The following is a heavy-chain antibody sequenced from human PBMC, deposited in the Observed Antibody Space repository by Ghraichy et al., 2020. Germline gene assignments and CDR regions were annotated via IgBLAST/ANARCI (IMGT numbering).Heavy chain of an antibody. D-gene: IGHD2-15*01. CDR3: AHSLVVAATGYNWFDP. CDR2: IYWDDDK. V-gene: IGHV2-5*02. CDR1: GFSLSTSGVG. Sequence: SGPTLVKPTQTLTLTCTFSGFSLSTSGVGVGWIRQPPGKALEWLALIYWDDDKRYSPSLKSRLTITKDTSKNQVVLTMTNMDPVDTATYYCAHSLVVAATGYNWFDPWGQGTLVTVSS. J-gene: IGHJ5*02.